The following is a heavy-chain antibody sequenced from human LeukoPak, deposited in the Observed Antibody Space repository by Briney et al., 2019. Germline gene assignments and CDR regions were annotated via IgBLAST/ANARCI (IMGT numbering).Heavy chain of an antibody. J-gene: IGHJ1*01. CDR2: ISGSGGST. Sequence: GGSLRLSCAASGFTFSSYAMSWVRQAPGKGLEWVSAISGSGGSTYYADSVKGRFTISRDNSKNTLYLQVNSLRAEDTAVYYCAKDLWVTSVEHWGQGTLVTVSS. CDR1: GFTFSSYA. CDR3: AKDLWVTSVEH. V-gene: IGHV3-23*01. D-gene: IGHD5-18*01.